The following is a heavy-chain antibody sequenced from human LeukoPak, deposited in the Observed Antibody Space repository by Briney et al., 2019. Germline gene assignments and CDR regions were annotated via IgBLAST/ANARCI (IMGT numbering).Heavy chain of an antibody. CDR3: ARRYSGHDAFDI. Sequence: SETLSLTCTVSGGSISSYYWSWIRQPPGKGLEWIGYIYYSGSTNYNPSLKSRVTISVDTSKNQFSLKLSSVTAADTAVYYCARRYSGHDAFDIWGQGTMVIVSS. V-gene: IGHV4-59*01. J-gene: IGHJ3*02. CDR2: IYYSGST. CDR1: GGSISSYY. D-gene: IGHD5-18*01.